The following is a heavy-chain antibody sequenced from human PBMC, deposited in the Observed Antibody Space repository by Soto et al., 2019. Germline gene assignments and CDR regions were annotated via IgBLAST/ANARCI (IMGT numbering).Heavy chain of an antibody. J-gene: IGHJ5*02. Sequence: TSETLSLTCTVSSGSIISSNYYWAWIRQPPEKGLEWIATIYYSGSTYYSPSLKSRVTISVDTSKNQFSLRLASVTAAGTAVYYCARLNKPGWFDPWGQGTLVTVSS. CDR2: IYYSGST. V-gene: IGHV4-39*01. CDR3: ARLNKPGWFDP. CDR1: SGSIISSNYY.